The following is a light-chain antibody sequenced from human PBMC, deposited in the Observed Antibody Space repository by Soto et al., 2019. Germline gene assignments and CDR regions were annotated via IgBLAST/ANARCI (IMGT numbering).Light chain of an antibody. Sequence: QSALTQPPLVSGAPGQRVTISCTGSSSNIGAGYDVHWYQQLPGTAPKLLIYGNSNRPSGVPDRFSGSKSGTSASLAITGLQAEDEADYYCQSYDSSLSGHWVFGGGTKVTVL. CDR1: SSNIGAGYD. J-gene: IGLJ3*02. CDR3: QSYDSSLSGHWV. V-gene: IGLV1-40*01. CDR2: GNS.